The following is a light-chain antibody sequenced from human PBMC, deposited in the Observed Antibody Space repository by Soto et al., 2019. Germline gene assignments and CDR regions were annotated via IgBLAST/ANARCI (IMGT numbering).Light chain of an antibody. CDR3: QQYGTSEII. V-gene: IGKV3D-20*01. Sequence: EIVLTQSPCILSLSPGERATLSCRASQSVSSSYLAWYQQKPGLAPRFLIYDASSRATGIPDRFSGSGSGTDFTLTISRLEPEDFAVFFCQQYGTSEIIFGQGTRLEIK. CDR1: QSVSSSY. J-gene: IGKJ5*01. CDR2: DAS.